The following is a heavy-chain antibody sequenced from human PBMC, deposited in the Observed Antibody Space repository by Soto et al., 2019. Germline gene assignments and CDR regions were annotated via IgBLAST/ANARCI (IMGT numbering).Heavy chain of an antibody. CDR2: IIPMFETV. V-gene: IGHV1-69*13. Sequence: SVKVSCKASGGTFDNYAVSWVRQAPGQGLEWMGGIIPMFETVNYAQRFQGRLTIAADESTSTAYMELTSLTSADTVIYFCARGLRTGNYGMDVWGQGTTVTVSS. D-gene: IGHD2-15*01. J-gene: IGHJ6*02. CDR3: ARGLRTGNYGMDV. CDR1: GGTFDNYA.